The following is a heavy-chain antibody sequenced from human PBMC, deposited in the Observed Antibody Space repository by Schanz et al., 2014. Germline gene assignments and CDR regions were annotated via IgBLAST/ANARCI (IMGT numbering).Heavy chain of an antibody. V-gene: IGHV3-30-3*01. Sequence: QEQLVESGGGLVKPGGSLRLSCAVSGFTVSSNHMSWVRQAPGKGLEWVALISNDGSIKYYADSVKGRFTVSRDNARNSLYLHMNTLGAEDTAVYYCARDGDRFYHNYYMDVWGKGTTVTVSS. CDR3: ARDGDRFYHNYYMDV. J-gene: IGHJ6*03. CDR2: ISNDGSIK. D-gene: IGHD4-17*01. CDR1: GFTVSSNH.